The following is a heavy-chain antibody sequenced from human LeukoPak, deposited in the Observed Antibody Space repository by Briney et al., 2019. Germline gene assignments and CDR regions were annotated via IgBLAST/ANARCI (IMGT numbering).Heavy chain of an antibody. V-gene: IGHV4-59*01. J-gene: IGHJ4*02. D-gene: IGHD1-26*01. CDR2: FYYSGST. CDR3: ARGQGGNYYLNYFDH. CDR1: GGSFTTYY. Sequence: SETLSLTCTVTGGSFTTYYWSWIRQPPGKGLEWIGHFYYSGSTNYNPSLKSRVTISVDTSRNQFSLKLTSVIAADTAVYYCARGQGGNYYLNYFDHWGQGALVTVSS.